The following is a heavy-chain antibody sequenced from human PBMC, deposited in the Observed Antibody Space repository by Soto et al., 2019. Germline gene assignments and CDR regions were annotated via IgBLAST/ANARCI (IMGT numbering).Heavy chain of an antibody. D-gene: IGHD3-10*01. CDR3: AINYYGSVPPYGMDV. V-gene: IGHV1-69*13. CDR1: GGTFSSYA. CDR2: IIPIFGTA. Sequence: GAPVKVSRKGSGGTFSSYAISWVRQAPGQGLEWMGGIIPIFGTANYAQKFQGRVTITADESTSTAYMELSSLRSEDTAVYYCAINYYGSVPPYGMDVWGQGTTVTVSS. J-gene: IGHJ6*02.